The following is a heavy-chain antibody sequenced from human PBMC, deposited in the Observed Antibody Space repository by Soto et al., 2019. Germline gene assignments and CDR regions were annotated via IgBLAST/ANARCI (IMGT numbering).Heavy chain of an antibody. J-gene: IGHJ4*02. CDR3: ARGIIAAAGHRIFDY. CDR1: GFTFSSYW. Sequence: ESGGGLVQPGGSLRLSCAASGFTFSSYWMSWVRQAPGKGLEWVANIKQDGSEKYYVDSVKGRFTISRDNAKNSLYLQMNSLRAEDTAVYYCARGIIAAAGHRIFDYWGQGTLVTVSS. V-gene: IGHV3-7*03. CDR2: IKQDGSEK. D-gene: IGHD6-13*01.